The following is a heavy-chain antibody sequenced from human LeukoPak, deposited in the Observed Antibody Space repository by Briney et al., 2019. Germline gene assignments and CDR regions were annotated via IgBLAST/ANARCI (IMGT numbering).Heavy chain of an antibody. V-gene: IGHV3-64*01. D-gene: IGHD3-22*01. Sequence: GGSLRLSCAASGFTFSTYTMHWVRQAPGKGLEYVSAINTNGDRTYYANSVKGRFTISRDNSKNTLYLQMGSLRPEDMAVYYCARETYYYDSTGYYYFDYWGQGTLVTISS. CDR1: GFTFSTYT. J-gene: IGHJ4*02. CDR3: ARETYYYDSTGYYYFDY. CDR2: INTNGDRT.